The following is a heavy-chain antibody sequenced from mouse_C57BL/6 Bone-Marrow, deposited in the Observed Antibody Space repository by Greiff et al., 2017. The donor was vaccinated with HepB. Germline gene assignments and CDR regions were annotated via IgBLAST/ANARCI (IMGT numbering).Heavy chain of an antibody. J-gene: IGHJ1*03. CDR1: GYTFTSYW. Sequence: VQRVESGAELVKPGASVKLSCKASGYTFTSYWMHWVKQRPGQGLEWIGMIHPNSGSTNYNEKFKSKATLTVDKSSSTAYMQLSSLTSEDSAVYYCASWELGHWYFDVWGTGTTVTVSS. V-gene: IGHV1-64*01. CDR3: ASWELGHWYFDV. CDR2: IHPNSGST. D-gene: IGHD4-1*01.